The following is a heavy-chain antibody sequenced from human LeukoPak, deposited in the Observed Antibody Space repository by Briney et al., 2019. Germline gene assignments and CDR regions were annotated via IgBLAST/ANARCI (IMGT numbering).Heavy chain of an antibody. CDR3: AARMRF. CDR2: IDPEDGAT. J-gene: IGHJ4*02. V-gene: IGHV1-69-2*01. D-gene: IGHD2/OR15-2a*01. CDR1: GYTFIDSF. Sequence: ASVKVSCKTSGYTFIDSFIHWMQQAPGKGFEWMGLIDPEDGATEYAERFKGRVTITADRSTDTAYLELTSLRSDDTAVYFCAARMRFWGQGTRVTVSS.